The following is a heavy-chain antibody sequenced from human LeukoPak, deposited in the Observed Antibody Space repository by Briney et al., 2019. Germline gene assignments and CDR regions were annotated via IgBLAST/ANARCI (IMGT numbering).Heavy chain of an antibody. J-gene: IGHJ4*02. D-gene: IGHD1-26*01. V-gene: IGHV4-39*01. CDR2: IPYSGSA. CDR3: ARPARDGNYYY. CDR1: GDSISSSTYF. Sequence: SETLSLTCAVSGDSISSSTYFWGWIRQPPGKGLEWIGSIPYSGSASYNPSLKSRVIISIDTSKNQLSLEVRSVTAADTAVYYCARPARDGNYYYWGQGTLVTASS.